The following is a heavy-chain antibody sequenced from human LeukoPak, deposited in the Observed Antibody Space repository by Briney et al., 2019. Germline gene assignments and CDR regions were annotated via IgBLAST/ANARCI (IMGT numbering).Heavy chain of an antibody. V-gene: IGHV1-46*01. CDR1: GYTFTSYY. CDR2: INPSGGST. Sequence: GASVKVSCKASGYTFTSYYMHWVRQAPGQGLEWMGIINPSGGSTSYAQKFQGRVTMTRDTSTSTVYMELSSLRSEDTAVYYCAREGHYDFWSGYQKRGGNNWFDPWGQGTLVTVSS. D-gene: IGHD3-3*01. J-gene: IGHJ5*02. CDR3: AREGHYDFWSGYQKRGGNNWFDP.